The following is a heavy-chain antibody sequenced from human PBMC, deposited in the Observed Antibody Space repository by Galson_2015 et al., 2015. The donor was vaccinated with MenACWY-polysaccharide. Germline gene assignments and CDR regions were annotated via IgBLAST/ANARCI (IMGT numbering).Heavy chain of an antibody. CDR1: GLKFRGSG. Sequence: SLRLSCAASGLKFRGSGMHWVRQAPGKGLEWVAVIQYDGSQKQYIDSVKGRFTISRDNSKNTLYLEMNSLRAEDTALYYCARENSRIVFHAFDVWGQGTMVTVSS. V-gene: IGHV3-33*01. CDR3: ARENSRIVFHAFDV. D-gene: IGHD3-10*02. J-gene: IGHJ3*01. CDR2: IQYDGSQK.